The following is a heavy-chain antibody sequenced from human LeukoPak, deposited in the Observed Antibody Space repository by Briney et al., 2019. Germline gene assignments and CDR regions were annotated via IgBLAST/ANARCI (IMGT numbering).Heavy chain of an antibody. CDR2: ISGSGGST. CDR3: AKAMVRGVVDAFDI. Sequence: GGSLRLSCAASGFTFSNYAMTWVRQAPGEGLEWVSGISGSGGSTYYADSVKGRFTISRDNSKNTLYLQMNSLRAEDTAVYYCAKAMVRGVVDAFDIWGQGTMVTVSS. J-gene: IGHJ3*02. CDR1: GFTFSNYA. D-gene: IGHD3-10*01. V-gene: IGHV3-23*01.